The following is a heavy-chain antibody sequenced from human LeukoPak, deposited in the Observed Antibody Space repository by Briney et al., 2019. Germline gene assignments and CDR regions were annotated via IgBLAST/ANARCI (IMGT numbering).Heavy chain of an antibody. CDR3: AKPMSYYDSSGYFAYFSYFDY. Sequence: GGSLRLSCAASGFTFSTYAMNWVRQAPGKGLEWVSAIGTGRGSTYYADSVKGRFTISRDNSKNTLHLQMNSLRAEDTAVYYCAKPMSYYDSSGYFAYFSYFDYWGQGTLVTVSS. J-gene: IGHJ4*02. D-gene: IGHD3-22*01. CDR2: IGTGRGST. V-gene: IGHV3-23*01. CDR1: GFTFSTYA.